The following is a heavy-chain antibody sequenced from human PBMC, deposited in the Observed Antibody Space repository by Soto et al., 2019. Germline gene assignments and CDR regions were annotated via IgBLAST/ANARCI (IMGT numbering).Heavy chain of an antibody. V-gene: IGHV1-8*01. D-gene: IGHD5-18*01. CDR1: GYTFTSYD. CDR2: MNPNSGNT. Sequence: ASVKVSCKASGYTFTSYDINWVRQATGQGLEWMGWMNPNSGNTGYAQKFQGRVTMTRNTSISTAYMELSSLRSEDTAVYYCARSEEHTAITPDAFDIWGQGTMVTVSS. J-gene: IGHJ3*02. CDR3: ARSEEHTAITPDAFDI.